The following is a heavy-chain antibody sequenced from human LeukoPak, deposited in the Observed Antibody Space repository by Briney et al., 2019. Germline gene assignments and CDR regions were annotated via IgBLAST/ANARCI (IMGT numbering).Heavy chain of an antibody. CDR3: ARRGYHDYSGFDY. J-gene: IGHJ4*02. Sequence: GGSLRLSCAGSEFTFSSYSMHWVRQAPGQGLEWVSSISGSSDDIYYADSVKGRFTVSRDNSMNSLYLQMKRLRAEDTALYYCARRGYHDYSGFDYWGQGTLVTVSS. CDR2: ISGSSDDI. D-gene: IGHD1-26*01. V-gene: IGHV3-21*06. CDR1: EFTFSSYS.